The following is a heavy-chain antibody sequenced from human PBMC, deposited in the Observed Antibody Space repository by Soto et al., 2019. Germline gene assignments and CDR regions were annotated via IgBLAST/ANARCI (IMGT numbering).Heavy chain of an antibody. CDR3: TSGLTAKVSVVVPAASFYYYMDL. D-gene: IGHD2-2*01. Sequence: SVKVSCKASGGTFSSYTIGWVRQAPVQGLEWMGRIIPILGIANYAQKFQGRVTITAEKSTSTAYMELSSLRSEDQAVNYCTSGLTAKVSVVVPAASFYYYMDLWGKGTTVTVS. CDR2: IIPILGIA. CDR1: GGTFSSYT. J-gene: IGHJ6*03. V-gene: IGHV1-69*02.